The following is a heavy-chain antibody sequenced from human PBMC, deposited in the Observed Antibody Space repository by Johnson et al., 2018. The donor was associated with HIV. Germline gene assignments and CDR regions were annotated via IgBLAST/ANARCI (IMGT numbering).Heavy chain of an antibody. V-gene: IGHV3-33*01. CDR3: ARRTVVTPGAFDI. J-gene: IGHJ3*02. CDR2: MWYDGSNR. CDR1: GFTFSTYG. D-gene: IGHD4-23*01. Sequence: QVQLVESGGGVVQPGRSLRLSCAASGFTFSTYGMHWVRQAPGKGLEWVAVMWYDGSNRYYADSVKGRFTISRDNSKNTLYLQMNSLRAEDTAVYYCARRTVVTPGAFDIWGQGTMVTVSS.